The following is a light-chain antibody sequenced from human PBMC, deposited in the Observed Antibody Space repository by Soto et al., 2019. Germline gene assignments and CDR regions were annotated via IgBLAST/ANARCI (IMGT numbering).Light chain of an antibody. CDR3: QQYRTSPWT. Sequence: DIQLTQSPSSLSASVGDRVTIACRVSQGTSSYLNWYRQKPGKVPKLLIYSASNLQSGVPSRFSGSGSGTDFTLTIGRLEPEDFALYYCQQYRTSPWTFGQGTKVDIK. V-gene: IGKV1-27*01. CDR2: SAS. J-gene: IGKJ1*01. CDR1: QGTSSY.